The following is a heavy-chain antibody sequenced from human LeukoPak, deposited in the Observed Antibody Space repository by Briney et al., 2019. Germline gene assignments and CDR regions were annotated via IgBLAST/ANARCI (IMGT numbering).Heavy chain of an antibody. J-gene: IGHJ5*02. V-gene: IGHV4-59*01. D-gene: IGHD2-2*01. CDR2: IYYSGST. CDR3: ARDRKYCSSTSCHWFDP. CDR1: GGSISDYY. Sequence: PSETLSLTCTVSGGSISDYYWSWIRQPPGKGLEWIGYIYYSGSTNYNPSLKSRVTMSVDTSKNQFSLKLSSVTAADTAVYYCARDRKYCSSTSCHWFDPWGQGTLVTVSS.